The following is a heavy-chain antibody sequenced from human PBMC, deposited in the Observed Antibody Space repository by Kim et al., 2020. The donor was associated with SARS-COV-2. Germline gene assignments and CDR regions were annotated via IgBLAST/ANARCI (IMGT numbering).Heavy chain of an antibody. J-gene: IGHJ5*02. D-gene: IGHD6-19*01. V-gene: IGHV3-30*01. Sequence: ADSVKGRFTISRDNSKNTLYLQMNSLRAEDTAVYYCARSSWYGGNWFDPWGQGTLVTVSS. CDR3: ARSSWYGGNWFDP.